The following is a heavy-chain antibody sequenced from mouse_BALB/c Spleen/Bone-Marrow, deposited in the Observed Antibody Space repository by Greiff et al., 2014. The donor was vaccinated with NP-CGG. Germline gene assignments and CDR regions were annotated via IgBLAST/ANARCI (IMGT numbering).Heavy chain of an antibody. Sequence: EVNVVESGGGLVQPGGSLKLSCAASGFTFSGYGMPWVRQTPDKGLELVATISGSGSSTYYPDSVKGRFTISRDNARNTLYLQMSSLKSEDTAMYYCARGRDWFGYWGQGTTLTVSS. CDR2: ISGSGSST. D-gene: IGHD3-3*01. V-gene: IGHV5-6-3*01. CDR1: GFTFSGYG. CDR3: ARGRDWFGY. J-gene: IGHJ2*01.